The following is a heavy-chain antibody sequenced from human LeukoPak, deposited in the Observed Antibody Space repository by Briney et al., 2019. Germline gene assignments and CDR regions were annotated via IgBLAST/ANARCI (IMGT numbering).Heavy chain of an antibody. J-gene: IGHJ6*03. V-gene: IGHV1-69*05. Sequence: SVKVSCKASGGTFSSYAISWVRQAPGQGLEWMGGIIPIFGTANYAQKFQDRVTITTDESTSTAYMELSSLRSEDTAVYYCAGNFWSNQPAGYYYYYYYMDVWGKGTTVTVSS. CDR1: GGTFSSYA. CDR3: AGNFWSNQPAGYYYYYYYMDV. D-gene: IGHD3-3*01. CDR2: IIPIFGTA.